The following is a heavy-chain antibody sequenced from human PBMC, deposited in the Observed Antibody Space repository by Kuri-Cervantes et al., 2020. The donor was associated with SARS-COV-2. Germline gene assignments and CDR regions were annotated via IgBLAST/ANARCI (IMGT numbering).Heavy chain of an antibody. Sequence: SQTLSLTCAVYGGSFSGYYWSWIRQPPGKGLEWIGEINHSGSTNYNPSLKSRVTISVDTSKNQFSLKLSSVTAADTAVYYCARARDSSIFGVVIDDAFDIWGQGTMVTVSS. V-gene: IGHV4-34*01. CDR3: ARARDSSIFGVVIDDAFDI. J-gene: IGHJ3*02. CDR1: GGSFSGYY. D-gene: IGHD3-3*01. CDR2: INHSGST.